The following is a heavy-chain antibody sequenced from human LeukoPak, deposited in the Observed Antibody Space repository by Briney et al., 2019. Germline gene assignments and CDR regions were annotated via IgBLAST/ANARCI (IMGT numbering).Heavy chain of an antibody. V-gene: IGHV3-48*03. Sequence: GGSLRLSCAASGFTFSSYEINWLRQAPGKGLEGVSYISSSGSTIYYADSVKGRFTISRDNAKNSLYLQMNSLRAEDTAVYYCAELGITMIGGVWGKGTTVTISS. CDR2: ISSSGSTI. J-gene: IGHJ6*04. CDR1: GFTFSSYE. CDR3: AELGITMIGGV. D-gene: IGHD3-10*02.